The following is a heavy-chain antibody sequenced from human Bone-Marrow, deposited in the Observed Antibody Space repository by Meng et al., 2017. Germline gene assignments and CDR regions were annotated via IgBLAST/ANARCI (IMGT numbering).Heavy chain of an antibody. D-gene: IGHD6-13*01. CDR2: ISYDGSNK. V-gene: IGHV3-30*04. CDR3: ARDLSIAAAGTVGN. CDR1: GFTFSSYA. Sequence: GGSLRLSCAASGFTFSSYAMHWVRQAPGKGLKWVAVISYDGSNKYYADSVKGRFTISRDNSKNTLYLQMNSLRAEDTAVYYCARDLSIAAAGTVGNWGQGTLVTVSS. J-gene: IGHJ4*02.